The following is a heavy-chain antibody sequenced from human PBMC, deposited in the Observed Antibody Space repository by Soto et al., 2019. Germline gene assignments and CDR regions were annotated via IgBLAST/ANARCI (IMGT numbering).Heavy chain of an antibody. V-gene: IGHV3-23*01. D-gene: IGHD3-16*02. CDR2: ISNNGDNA. J-gene: IGHJ4*02. CDR3: AKSRVFIGAIVTLLDS. Sequence: EVQLLESGGGLVQPGGSLTLSCATSGFTFSSYAMVWVRQAAEKGLEWVASISNNGDNAYYADSVKGRFTISRGNSENTLYLQMNGLRADDTALYFCAKSRVFIGAIVTLLDSWGQGTQVTVSS. CDR1: GFTFSSYA.